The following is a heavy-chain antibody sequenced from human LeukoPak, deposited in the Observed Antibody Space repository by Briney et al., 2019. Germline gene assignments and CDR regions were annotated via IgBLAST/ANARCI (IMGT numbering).Heavy chain of an antibody. J-gene: IGHJ6*02. CDR2: IIPMFDRA. D-gene: IGHD4-17*01. Sequence: SVTVSCKASGGTFSSYTINWVRQAPGQGLEWMGRIIPMFDRANYAQNFQGRVTMTTDTSTSTAYMELRSLRSDDTAVYYCARDITTVSGGYYYGMDVWGQGTTVTVSS. V-gene: IGHV1-69*08. CDR3: ARDITTVSGGYYYGMDV. CDR1: GGTFSSYT.